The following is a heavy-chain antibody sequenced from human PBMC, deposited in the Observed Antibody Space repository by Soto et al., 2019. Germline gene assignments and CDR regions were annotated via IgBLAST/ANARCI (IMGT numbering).Heavy chain of an antibody. J-gene: IGHJ4*02. CDR3: ASGIQLWLRRINNGYSG. V-gene: IGHV1-69*12. CDR2: IIPMFGTA. CDR1: GGTFSSYA. Sequence: QVQLVQSGAEVKKPESSVKVSCKAPGGTFSSYAISWVRQAPGQGLEWMGGIIPMFGTANYAQRFQDRVTITAVESTNTVYMELCSLRSADTAVYFCASGIQLWLRRINNGYSGWGQGTLVTVPS. D-gene: IGHD5-18*01.